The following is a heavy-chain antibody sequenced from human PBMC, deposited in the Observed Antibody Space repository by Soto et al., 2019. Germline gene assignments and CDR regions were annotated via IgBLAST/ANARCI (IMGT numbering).Heavy chain of an antibody. Sequence: GGSLRLSCAASGFTFSSYSMNWVRQAPGKGLEWVSSISSSSSCIYYADSVKGRFTISRDNAKNSLYLQMNSLRAEDTAVYYCASQSIAAHQYWGQGTLVTVSS. D-gene: IGHD6-6*01. CDR1: GFTFSSYS. V-gene: IGHV3-21*01. CDR3: ASQSIAAHQY. CDR2: ISSSSSCI. J-gene: IGHJ4*02.